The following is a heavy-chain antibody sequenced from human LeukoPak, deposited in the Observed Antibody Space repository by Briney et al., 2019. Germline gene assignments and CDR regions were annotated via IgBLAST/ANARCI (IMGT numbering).Heavy chain of an antibody. Sequence: PGGSLRLSCAASGFTFSSYAMHWVRQAPGKGLEWVAVISYDGSNKYYADSVKGRFTISRDNSKNTLYLQMNSLRAEDTAVYYCARAGSDLFLGVEQQLVHIDYWGQGTLVTVSS. CDR1: GFTFSSYA. CDR2: ISYDGSNK. D-gene: IGHD6-13*01. V-gene: IGHV3-30-3*01. CDR3: ARAGSDLFLGVEQQLVHIDY. J-gene: IGHJ4*02.